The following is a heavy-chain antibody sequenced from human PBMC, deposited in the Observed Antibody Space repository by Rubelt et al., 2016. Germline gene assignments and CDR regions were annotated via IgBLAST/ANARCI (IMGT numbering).Heavy chain of an antibody. Sequence: QVQLQESGPGLVKPSQTLSLTCTVSGGSISSGGYYWSWIRQHPGKGLEWIGYIHYSGSTSYNPSLRSRVMISLDTSKNQFSRKLSSVTAAETAVDYCAREGGYQSPFDYWGQGALVTVSS. CDR1: GGSISSGGYY. V-gene: IGHV4-31*03. D-gene: IGHD3-22*01. J-gene: IGHJ4*02. CDR3: AREGGYQSPFDY. CDR2: IHYSGST.